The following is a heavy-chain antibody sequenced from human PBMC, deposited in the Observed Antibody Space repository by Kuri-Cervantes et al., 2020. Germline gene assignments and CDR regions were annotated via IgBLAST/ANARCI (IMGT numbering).Heavy chain of an antibody. CDR2: IIPIFGTA. CDR3: ASQAAAGTQYFDY. CDR1: GGTFSSYA. Sequence: SVKVSCKASGGTFSSYAISWVRQAPGQGHEWMGGIIPIFGTANYAQKFQGRVTITADKSTSTAYMELSSLRSEDTAVYYRASQAAAGTQYFDYWGQGTLVTVSS. J-gene: IGHJ4*02. V-gene: IGHV1-69*06. D-gene: IGHD6-13*01.